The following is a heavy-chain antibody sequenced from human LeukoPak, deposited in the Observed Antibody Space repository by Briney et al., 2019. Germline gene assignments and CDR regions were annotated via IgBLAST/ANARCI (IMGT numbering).Heavy chain of an antibody. CDR1: GGSISSYY. V-gene: IGHV4-59*08. CDR2: IYYSGST. D-gene: IGHD3-16*02. J-gene: IGHJ4*02. CDR3: ARSGPRQYYDYVWGSYRFPETFDY. Sequence: SETLSLTCTVSGGSISSYYWSWIRQPPGKGLEWIGYIYYSGSTNYNPSLKSRVTISVDTSKNQFSLKLSSVTAADTAVYYCARSGPRQYYDYVWGSYRFPETFDYWGQGTLVTVSS.